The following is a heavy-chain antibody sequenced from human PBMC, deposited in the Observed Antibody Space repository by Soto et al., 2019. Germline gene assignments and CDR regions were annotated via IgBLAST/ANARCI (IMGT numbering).Heavy chain of an antibody. J-gene: IGHJ3*02. CDR2: ISSSSSTI. CDR3: ARDFRITMVRGPDAFDI. V-gene: IGHV3-48*01. Sequence: GGSLRLSCAASGFTFCSYSMNWVRQAPGKGLEWVSYISSSSSTIYYADSVKGRFTISRDNAKNSLYLQMNSLRAEDTAVYYCARDFRITMVRGPDAFDIWGQGTMVTVSS. D-gene: IGHD3-10*01. CDR1: GFTFCSYS.